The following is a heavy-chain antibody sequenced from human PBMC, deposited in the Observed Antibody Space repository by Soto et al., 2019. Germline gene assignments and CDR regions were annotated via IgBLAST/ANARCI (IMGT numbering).Heavy chain of an antibody. Sequence: PGESLKISCMGSGYSFTSYWIGWVRQMPGKGLEWMGIIYPGDSDTRYSPSFQGQVTISADKSISTAYLQWSSLKASDTAMYYCARSYCSSTSCFPGYYYYGMDVWGQGTTVTVSS. CDR3: ARSYCSSTSCFPGYYYYGMDV. CDR2: IYPGDSDT. J-gene: IGHJ6*02. D-gene: IGHD2-2*01. CDR1: GYSFTSYW. V-gene: IGHV5-51*01.